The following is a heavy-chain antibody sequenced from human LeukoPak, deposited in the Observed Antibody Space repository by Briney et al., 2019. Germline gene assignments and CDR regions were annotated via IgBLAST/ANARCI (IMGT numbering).Heavy chain of an antibody. CDR3: ASSAVGADFDY. J-gene: IGHJ4*02. Sequence: GGSLRLSCAASGFTVSSNYMSWVRQAPGKGLEWVSVIYSGGSTYYADSVKGRFTISRDNSKNTLYLQMNGLRAEDTAVYYCASSAVGADFDYWGQGTLVTVSS. V-gene: IGHV3-53*01. CDR1: GFTVSSNY. CDR2: IYSGGST. D-gene: IGHD1-26*01.